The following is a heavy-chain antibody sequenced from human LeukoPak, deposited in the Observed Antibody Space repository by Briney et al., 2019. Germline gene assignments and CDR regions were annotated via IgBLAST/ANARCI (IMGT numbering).Heavy chain of an antibody. J-gene: IGHJ4*02. CDR2: INTDGSNT. D-gene: IGHD3-22*01. Sequence: GGSLRLSCAASGFTFDYYWMHWVRQAPGKGLMWVSRINTDGSNTHYADSVKGRFTISRDNAKNTLYLQMNGLRVEDTAVYYCARVHYDSSGYYFDYWGQGTLVTVSS. V-gene: IGHV3-74*01. CDR3: ARVHYDSSGYYFDY. CDR1: GFTFDYYW.